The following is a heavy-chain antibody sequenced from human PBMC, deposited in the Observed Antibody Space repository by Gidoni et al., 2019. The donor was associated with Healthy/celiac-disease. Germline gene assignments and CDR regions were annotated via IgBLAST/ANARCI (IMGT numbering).Heavy chain of an antibody. Sequence: QVQLVQSGAEVKKPGSSVTVSCKASGGTFSSYAISWVRQAPGQGLEWMGRIIPILGIANYAQKFQGRVTITADKSTSTAYMELSSLRSEDTAVYYCARDGAARGFDYWGQGTLVTVSS. V-gene: IGHV1-69*04. D-gene: IGHD6-6*01. CDR1: GGTFSSYA. J-gene: IGHJ4*02. CDR2: IIPILGIA. CDR3: ARDGAARGFDY.